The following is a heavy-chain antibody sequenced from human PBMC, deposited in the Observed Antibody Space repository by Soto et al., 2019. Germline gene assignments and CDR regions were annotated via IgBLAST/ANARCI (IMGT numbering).Heavy chain of an antibody. CDR1: GFHVRNQY. Sequence: GSLGIFCAAFGFHVRNQYNNLVPPASGKGAVCVSVIYSGGSTYYADSVKGRFTISRHNSKNTLYLQMNSLRAEDTAVYYCARDRGGYCSSTSCPRSAFDIWGQGTMVTVSS. J-gene: IGHJ3*02. V-gene: IGHV3-53*04. CDR2: IYSGGST. CDR3: ARDRGGYCSSTSCPRSAFDI. D-gene: IGHD2-2*03.